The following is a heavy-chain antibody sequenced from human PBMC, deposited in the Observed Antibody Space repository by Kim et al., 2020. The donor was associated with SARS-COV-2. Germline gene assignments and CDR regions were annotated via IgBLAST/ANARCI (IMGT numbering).Heavy chain of an antibody. CDR3: AKDHRYGDPS. Sequence: NKYYADSVKGRFTISRDNSKNTLYLQMNSLRAEDTAVYYCAKDHRYGDPSWGQGTLVTVSS. D-gene: IGHD4-17*01. J-gene: IGHJ4*02. V-gene: IGHV3-30*02. CDR2: NK.